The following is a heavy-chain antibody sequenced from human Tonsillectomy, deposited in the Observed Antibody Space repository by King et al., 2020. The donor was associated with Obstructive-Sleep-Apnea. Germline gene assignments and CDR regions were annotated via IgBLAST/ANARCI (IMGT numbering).Heavy chain of an antibody. J-gene: IGHJ5*02. Sequence: QVQLQESGPGLVKPSQTLSLTCTVSGGSISSGDYYWNWIRQHPGKGLEWIGYIYYSGSTNYNPSLRSRITISVDTSKNQFSLKLSSVTAADTAVYYCARAPMIRGIIRWFDPWGQGTLVTVSS. D-gene: IGHD3-10*01. CDR1: GGSISSGDYY. V-gene: IGHV4-31*03. CDR3: ARAPMIRGIIRWFDP. CDR2: IYYSGST.